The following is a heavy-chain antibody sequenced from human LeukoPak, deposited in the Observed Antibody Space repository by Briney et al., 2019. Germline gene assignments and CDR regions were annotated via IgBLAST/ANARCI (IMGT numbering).Heavy chain of an antibody. D-gene: IGHD3-22*01. J-gene: IGHJ5*02. CDR3: ARSPRYGDYYDTSGPQLTSWFDP. CDR1: GGSISSYY. CDR2: IYSSGST. Sequence: SETLSLTCSVSGGSISSYYWSWIRQPAGKGLEWIGRIYSSGSTNYNPSLKSRVTMSGDTSKNQFSLRLSSVTAADTAVYYCARSPRYGDYYDTSGPQLTSWFDPWGQGTLVTVSS. V-gene: IGHV4-4*07.